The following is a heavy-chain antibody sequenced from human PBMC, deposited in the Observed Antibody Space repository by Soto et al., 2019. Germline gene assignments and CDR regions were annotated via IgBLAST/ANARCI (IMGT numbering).Heavy chain of an antibody. CDR3: ARDRLLLAAAAPAGYYYYGMDV. CDR1: GYTFTGYY. V-gene: IGHV1-2*02. D-gene: IGHD6-13*01. CDR2: INPNSGGT. Sequence: ASVKVSCKASGYTFTGYYMHWVRQAPGQGLEWMGWINPNSGGTNYAQKFQGRVTMTRDTSISTAYMELSRLRSDDTAVYYCARDRLLLAAAAPAGYYYYGMDVSGQGTTVTVSS. J-gene: IGHJ6*02.